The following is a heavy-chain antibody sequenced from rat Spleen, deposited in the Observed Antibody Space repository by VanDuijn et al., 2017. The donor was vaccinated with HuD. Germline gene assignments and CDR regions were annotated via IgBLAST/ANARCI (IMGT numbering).Heavy chain of an antibody. CDR2: INNAGST. V-gene: IGHV3-3*01. Sequence: EVQLQESGPGLVKPSQSLSLTCSVTGYSIKSSYRWNWIRKFPGNKLEWMGYINNAGSTNNNPSLKSRISMTRDTSKNQLFLQVNSVTTEDTATYFCARWDYYSPRWYFDFWGPGTMVTVSS. CDR1: GYSIKSSYR. CDR3: ARWDYYSPRWYFDF. J-gene: IGHJ1*01. D-gene: IGHD1-1*01.